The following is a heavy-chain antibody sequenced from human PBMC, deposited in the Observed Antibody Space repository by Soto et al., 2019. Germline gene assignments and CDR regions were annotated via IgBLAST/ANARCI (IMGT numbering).Heavy chain of an antibody. V-gene: IGHV1-2*02. J-gene: IGHJ4*02. CDR2: IRPDRGDS. Sequence: QVQLVQSGAEVEKPGASVKVSCKASGYTFTGYYMHWVRQAPGQGLEWMGWIRPDRGDSNIAPKFQARVTMTRDTSISTAYMELSRLRSDDTAVYYCARSLGKAYSKYVGSSDFWGQGTLVTVSS. CDR3: ARSLGKAYSKYVGSSDF. CDR1: GYTFTGYY. D-gene: IGHD4-4*01.